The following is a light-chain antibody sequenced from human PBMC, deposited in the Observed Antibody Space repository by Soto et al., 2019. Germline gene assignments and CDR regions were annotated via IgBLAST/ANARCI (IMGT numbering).Light chain of an antibody. CDR2: GAS. CDR1: QSISSRY. V-gene: IGKV3-20*01. Sequence: EIVLTQSPGTLSLSPGERATLSCRASQSISSRYLAWYQQKPGQPPRLLIYGASSRATGVPDRFSGSGSGTDSTLTISRLEPEDFSLYYCQQYGSSPAWTFGQGTKVDIK. J-gene: IGKJ1*01. CDR3: QQYGSSPAWT.